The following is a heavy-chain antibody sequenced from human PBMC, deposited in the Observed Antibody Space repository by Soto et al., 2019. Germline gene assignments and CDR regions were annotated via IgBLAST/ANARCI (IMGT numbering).Heavy chain of an antibody. CDR1: GGSISSGDYY. J-gene: IGHJ4*02. V-gene: IGHV4-30-4*01. CDR3: AREGPRFGFDY. CDR2: IYYSGST. Sequence: PSETLSLTCTVSGGSISSGDYYWSWIRQPPGKGLEWIGYIYYSGSTYYNPSLKSRVTISVDTSKNQFSLKLSSVTAADTAVYYCAREGPRFGFDYWGQGTLVTVSS. D-gene: IGHD3-10*01.